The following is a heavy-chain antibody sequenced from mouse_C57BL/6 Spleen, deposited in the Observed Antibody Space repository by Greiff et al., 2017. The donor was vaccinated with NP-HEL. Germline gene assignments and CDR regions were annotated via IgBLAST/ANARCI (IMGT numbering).Heavy chain of an antibody. CDR2: IDPNSGGT. J-gene: IGHJ2*01. CDR3: AREGFGITTVVAKDY. D-gene: IGHD1-1*01. V-gene: IGHV1-72*01. CDR1: GYTFTSYW. Sequence: QVQLQQPGAELVKPGASVKLSCKASGYTFTSYWMHWVKQRPGRGLEWIGRIDPNSGGTKYNEKFKGKATLTVDKPSSTAYMQLSSLTSEDSAVYYCAREGFGITTVVAKDYWGQGTTLTVSS.